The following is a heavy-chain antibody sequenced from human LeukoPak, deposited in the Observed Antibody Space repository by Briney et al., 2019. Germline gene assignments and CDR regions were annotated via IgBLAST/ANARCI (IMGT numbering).Heavy chain of an antibody. CDR3: ARDYKYAFDN. CDR2: IGIDSGNT. Sequence: GGSLRLSCAASGFAFSDYSMNWVRQAPGKGLEWISYIGIDSGNTNYADSVKGRFTISRDKAKNSLYLQMNSLRVEDTAVYYCARDYKYAFDNWGQGTLVTVSS. V-gene: IGHV3-48*01. J-gene: IGHJ4*02. D-gene: IGHD5-24*01. CDR1: GFAFSDYS.